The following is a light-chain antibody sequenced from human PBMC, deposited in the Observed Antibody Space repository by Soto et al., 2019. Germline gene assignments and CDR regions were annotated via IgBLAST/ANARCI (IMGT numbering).Light chain of an antibody. V-gene: IGKV1-5*03. Sequence: DIQMTQSPSTLSASVGDRVTITCRASQSISNLLAWYQQKPGKAPMLLIYKASSLDSGVPSRFSGSGSGAEFTLTISSLQPDDFATYYCQQYTNYWWTFGQGTKVEIK. CDR2: KAS. CDR1: QSISNL. CDR3: QQYTNYWWT. J-gene: IGKJ1*01.